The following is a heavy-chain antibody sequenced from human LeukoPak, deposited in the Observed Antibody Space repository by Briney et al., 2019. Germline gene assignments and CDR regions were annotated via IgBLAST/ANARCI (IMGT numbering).Heavy chain of an antibody. Sequence: SETLSLTCTGSGDSISRYYWSWIRQPPGKGLEWIGYIDTSGSTNYNPPLQSRVTISRDTSKNQFSLSLSSMTAADTAVYYCARMVDYSNSGYSYYYYYMDVWGTGTTVTVSS. CDR3: ARMVDYSNSGYSYYYYYMDV. J-gene: IGHJ6*03. V-gene: IGHV4-4*09. CDR2: IDTSGST. D-gene: IGHD4-11*01. CDR1: GDSISRYY.